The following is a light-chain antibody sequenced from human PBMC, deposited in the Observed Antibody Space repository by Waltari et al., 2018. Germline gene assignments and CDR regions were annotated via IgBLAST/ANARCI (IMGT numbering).Light chain of an antibody. J-gene: IGKJ3*01. CDR3: QQYYSTPIT. CDR1: QSVLYSSNNKSY. CDR2: WAS. V-gene: IGKV4-1*01. Sequence: DIVMTQSPDSLAVSLGERATVNCKSSQSVLYSSNNKSYLAWYQQRPGQPPKLLIYWASTRESGVPDRFSGSGSGTEFTLTISSLQAEDVAVYYCQQYYSTPITFGPGTKVDIK.